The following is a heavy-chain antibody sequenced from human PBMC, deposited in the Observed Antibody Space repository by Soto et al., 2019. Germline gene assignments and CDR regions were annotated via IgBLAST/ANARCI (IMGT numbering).Heavy chain of an antibody. CDR3: ARQWFDSSGYEENFDY. J-gene: IGHJ4*02. Sequence: QLQLQESGPGLVKPSETLSLTCTVSGGSISSSSYYWGWIRQPPGKGLEWIGSIYYSGSTYYNPSLKSRVTISVDTSKNQFSLKLSSVTAADTAVYYCARQWFDSSGYEENFDYWGQGTLVTVSS. CDR1: GGSISSSSYY. CDR2: IYYSGST. D-gene: IGHD3-22*01. V-gene: IGHV4-39*01.